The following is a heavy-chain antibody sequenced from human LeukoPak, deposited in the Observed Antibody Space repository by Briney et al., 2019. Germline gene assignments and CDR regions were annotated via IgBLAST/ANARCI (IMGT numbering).Heavy chain of an antibody. CDR3: ARDRTLYSSGWYNY. Sequence: GGTLRLSCAASGFTFSDYYMTWIRPAPGKGLEWVSYISSSGSTIHYADSVKGRFTISRDNAKNSLYLQMNSLRGEDTAVYYCARDRTLYSSGWYNYWGQGTLVTVSS. D-gene: IGHD6-19*01. CDR2: ISSSGSTI. V-gene: IGHV3-11*01. CDR1: GFTFSDYY. J-gene: IGHJ4*02.